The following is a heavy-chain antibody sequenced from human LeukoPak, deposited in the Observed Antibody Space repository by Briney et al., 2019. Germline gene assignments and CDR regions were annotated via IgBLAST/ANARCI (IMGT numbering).Heavy chain of an antibody. CDR1: GFTFSSYG. CDR2: ISYDGSNK. CDR3: ATRAVVDTAMVYYYYYMDV. D-gene: IGHD5-18*01. Sequence: GRSLRLSCAASGFTFSSYGMHWVRQAPGKGLEWVAVISYDGSNKYYADSVKGRFTISRDNSKNTLYLQMNSLRAEDTAVYYCATRAVVDTAMVYYYYYMDVWGKGTTVTISS. V-gene: IGHV3-30*03. J-gene: IGHJ6*03.